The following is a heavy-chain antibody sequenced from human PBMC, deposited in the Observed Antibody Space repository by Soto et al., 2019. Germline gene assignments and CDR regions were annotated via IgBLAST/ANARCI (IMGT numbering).Heavy chain of an antibody. Sequence: GGSLRLSCAASGFIFRDWFMSWIRQAPGKGLEWISYISKDSGRATRYADSVKGRFTISRDNSKNTLYLQMNSLRAEDTAVYYCAKDQVLLWFGYYFDYWGQGTLVTVSS. CDR2: ISKDSGRAT. D-gene: IGHD3-10*01. V-gene: IGHV3-11*04. CDR1: GFIFRDWF. CDR3: AKDQVLLWFGYYFDY. J-gene: IGHJ4*02.